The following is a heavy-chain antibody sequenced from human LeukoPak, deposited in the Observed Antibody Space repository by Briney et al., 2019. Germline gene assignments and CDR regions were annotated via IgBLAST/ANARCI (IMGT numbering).Heavy chain of an antibody. Sequence: SETLSLTCAVYGGSFSGYYWSWIRQPPGKGLEWIGEINHSGSTNYNPSLKSRVAISVDTSKNQFSLRLSSVTAADTAIYYCASRHLVVQYFFDYWGQGTLVTVSS. CDR3: ASRHLVVQYFFDY. D-gene: IGHD2-15*01. V-gene: IGHV4-34*01. J-gene: IGHJ4*02. CDR1: GGSFSGYY. CDR2: INHSGST.